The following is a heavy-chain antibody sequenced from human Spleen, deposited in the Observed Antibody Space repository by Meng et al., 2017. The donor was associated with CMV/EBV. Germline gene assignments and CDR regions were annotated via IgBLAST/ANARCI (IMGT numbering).Heavy chain of an antibody. CDR3: ARGGYYSATWYLDH. Sequence: KTYGYTFTAYYIHWVRQAPGQGLEWMGWISPNSGGTNYAQKFQGRVTMARDTSISTAYMELSRLRSDDTAVYYCARGGYYSATWYLDHWGQGTLVTVSS. CDR1: GYTFTAYY. D-gene: IGHD5-12*01. CDR2: ISPNSGGT. V-gene: IGHV1-2*02. J-gene: IGHJ4*02.